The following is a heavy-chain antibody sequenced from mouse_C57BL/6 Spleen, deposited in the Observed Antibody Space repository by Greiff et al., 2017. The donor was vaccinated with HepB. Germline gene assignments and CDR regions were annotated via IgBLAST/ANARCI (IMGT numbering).Heavy chain of an antibody. V-gene: IGHV5-16*01. Sequence: EVKVVESEGGLVQPGSSMKLSCTASGFTFSDYYMAWVRQVPEKGLEWVANINYDGSSTYYLDSLKSRFIISRDNAKNILYLQMSSLKSEDTATYYCAREENYYGIAIDYWGQGTSVTVSS. J-gene: IGHJ4*01. CDR3: AREENYYGIAIDY. D-gene: IGHD1-1*01. CDR2: INYDGSST. CDR1: GFTFSDYY.